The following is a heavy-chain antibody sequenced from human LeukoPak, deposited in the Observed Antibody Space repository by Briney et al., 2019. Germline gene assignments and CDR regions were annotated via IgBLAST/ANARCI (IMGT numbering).Heavy chain of an antibody. Sequence: ASVKVSCKASGYTFTGYYMHWVRQATGQGLEWMGWMNPNSGNTGYAQKFQGRVTMTRNTSISTAYMELSSLRSEDTAVYYCARAGVNYYYYMDVWGKGTTVTISS. CDR2: MNPNSGNT. CDR3: ARAGVNYYYYMDV. CDR1: GYTFTGYY. J-gene: IGHJ6*03. V-gene: IGHV1-8*02. D-gene: IGHD3-10*01.